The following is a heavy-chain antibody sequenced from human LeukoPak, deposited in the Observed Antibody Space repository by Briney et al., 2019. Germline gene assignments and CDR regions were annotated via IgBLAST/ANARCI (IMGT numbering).Heavy chain of an antibody. V-gene: IGHV4-34*01. J-gene: IGHJ4*02. D-gene: IGHD3-16*02. CDR1: GGSFSGYY. Sequence: SETLSLTCAVYGGSFSGYYWSWIRQPPGKGLEWIGEINHSGSANYNPALKSRVTLSVDKSKNQFSLRLNSVTAADTAMYYCARSHDHLWGNYPDYWGQGTLVTVSS. CDR2: INHSGSA. CDR3: ARSHDHLWGNYPDY.